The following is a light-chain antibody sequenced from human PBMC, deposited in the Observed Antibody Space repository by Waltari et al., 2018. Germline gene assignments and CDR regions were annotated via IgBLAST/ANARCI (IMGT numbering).Light chain of an antibody. CDR2: EDN. J-gene: IGLJ2*01. CDR3: QSFDSSHVV. CDR1: SAKITTNY. V-gene: IGLV6-57*03. Sequence: FILTQPHSVSQSPGKTVTISCTHTSAKITTNYVKWYQQPPGSAPTKVIYEDNQRPSGVPDRFSGSIDSSSNSASLIISGLKAEDEADYYCQSFDSSHVVFGGGTKLTVL.